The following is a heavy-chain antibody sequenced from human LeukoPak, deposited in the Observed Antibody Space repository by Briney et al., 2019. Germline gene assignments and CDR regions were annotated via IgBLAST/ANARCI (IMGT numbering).Heavy chain of an antibody. D-gene: IGHD4-11*01. CDR3: VRDSNPILHGMDV. V-gene: IGHV1-18*01. CDR2: INGYNGNT. J-gene: IGHJ6*02. CDR1: GYTFTGYG. Sequence: GASVKVSCKASGYTFTGYGISWVRQAPGQGLEWMGWINGYNGNTRYARKFQGRVTMTTDTSTSTAYMELKSLRSDDTGLFYCVRDSNPILHGMDVWGQGTTVTVSS.